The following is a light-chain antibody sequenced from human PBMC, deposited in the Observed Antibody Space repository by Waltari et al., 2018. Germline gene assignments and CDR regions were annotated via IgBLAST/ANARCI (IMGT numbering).Light chain of an antibody. V-gene: IGKV1-33*01. Sequence: DIQMTQSPSSLSASVGDRVTSTCQASQDISNYLNWYQQKPGKAPELLIYDASKLETGVPSRFSGSGSGTDFTFTISSLQPEDIATYYCQQYDDLPYTFGQGTKLEIK. CDR1: QDISNY. CDR2: DAS. CDR3: QQYDDLPYT. J-gene: IGKJ2*01.